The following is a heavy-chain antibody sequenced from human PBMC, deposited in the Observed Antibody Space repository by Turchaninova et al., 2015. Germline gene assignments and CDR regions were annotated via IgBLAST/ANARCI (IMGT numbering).Heavy chain of an antibody. CDR3: AKPQTGIGGGSWFDP. V-gene: IGHV4-38-2*01. CDR1: GSSISSHSY. Sequence: QVQLQESGPGLVKPSETLSLTCAASGSSISSHSYGGWVRQAPGKGLEWIGNVYRGGNTYYNPSLKSRITISVDTSKNQFSLKLSSVTAADTAVYYCAKPQTGIGGGSWFDPWGQGTLVTVSS. CDR2: VYRGGNT. J-gene: IGHJ5*02. D-gene: IGHD3-16*01.